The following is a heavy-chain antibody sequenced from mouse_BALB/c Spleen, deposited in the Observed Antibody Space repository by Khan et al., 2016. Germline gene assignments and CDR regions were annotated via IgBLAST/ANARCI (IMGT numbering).Heavy chain of an antibody. D-gene: IGHD1-1*01. Sequence: QIQLVQSGPELKKPGKTVKISCKASGYTFTNSGMNWVKQAPGKGLKWMGRINTSSGESTYADDFQGRFAFSLETSANTAYLQINSLKNEDKTTKFCTRYHYYYGSSRYFDVWGAGTTVTVSS. CDR3: TRYHYYYGSSRYFDV. CDR1: GYTFTNSG. J-gene: IGHJ1*01. V-gene: IGHV9-1*02. CDR2: INTSSGES.